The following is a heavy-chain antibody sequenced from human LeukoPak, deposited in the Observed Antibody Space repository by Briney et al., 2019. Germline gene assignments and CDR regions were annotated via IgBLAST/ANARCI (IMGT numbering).Heavy chain of an antibody. D-gene: IGHD5-18*01. V-gene: IGHV1-2*02. CDR1: GYTFTGYF. CDR3: ARVGYSYGYGFDY. Sequence: ASVKVSCKASGYTFTGYFLHWVRQAPGQGLEWMAWLNPNNGDTNYAQKFQGRVTMTRDTSISTAYMELSRLRSDDTAVYYCARVGYSYGYGFDYWGQGTLVTVSS. J-gene: IGHJ4*02. CDR2: LNPNNGDT.